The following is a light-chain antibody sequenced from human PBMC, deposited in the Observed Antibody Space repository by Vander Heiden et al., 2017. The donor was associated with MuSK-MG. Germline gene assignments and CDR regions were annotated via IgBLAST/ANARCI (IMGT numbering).Light chain of an antibody. CDR1: SSDVGNYNL. J-gene: IGLJ3*02. CDR3: CSFADRTWV. CDR2: GGN. Sequence: QSALTQPASVSGSPGQSITISCTGSSSDVGNYNLVSLYQQHPGRAPEVIIFGGNKRPSGVSNRFSGSSSGNTASLTISGLQAEDEADYYCCSFADRTWVFGGGTKLTGL. V-gene: IGLV2-23*01.